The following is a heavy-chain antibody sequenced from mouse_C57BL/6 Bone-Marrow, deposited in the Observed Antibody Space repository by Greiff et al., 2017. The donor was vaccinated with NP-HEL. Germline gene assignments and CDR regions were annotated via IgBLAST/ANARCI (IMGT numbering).Heavy chain of an antibody. CDR2: IDPNSGGT. V-gene: IGHV1-72*01. D-gene: IGHD2-4*01. CDR1: GYTFTSYW. CDR3: ARSMITTNYYAMDY. J-gene: IGHJ4*01. Sequence: QVQLKQPGAELVKPGASVKLSCKASGYTFTSYWMHWVKQRPGRGLEWIGRIDPNSGGTKYNEKFKSKATLTVDKPASTAYMQLSSLTSEDTAVYYCARSMITTNYYAMDYWGQGTSVTVSS.